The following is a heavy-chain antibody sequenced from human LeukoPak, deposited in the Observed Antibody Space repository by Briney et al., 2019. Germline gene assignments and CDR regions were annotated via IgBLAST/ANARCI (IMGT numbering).Heavy chain of an antibody. D-gene: IGHD3/OR15-3a*01. CDR3: ARNMIFGVVHDTRYYYYYYMDV. V-gene: IGHV1-2*02. CDR2: INPNSGGT. J-gene: IGHJ6*03. Sequence: GASVKVSCKASGYTFTGYYMHWVRQAPGQGLEWMGWINPNSGGTNYAQKFQGRVTMTRDTSISTDYMELSRLRSDDTAVYYCARNMIFGVVHDTRYYYYYYMDVWGKGTTVTVSS. CDR1: GYTFTGYY.